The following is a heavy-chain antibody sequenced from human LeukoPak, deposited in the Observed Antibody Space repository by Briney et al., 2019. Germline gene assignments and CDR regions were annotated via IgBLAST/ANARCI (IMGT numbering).Heavy chain of an antibody. CDR1: GYTFTGYY. CDR3: ARDPKPRPTLYYYYYYMDV. J-gene: IGHJ6*03. Sequence: ASVKVSCKASGYTFTGYYMHWVRQAPGQGLEWMGWINPNSGGTNYAQKFQGRVTMTRDTSISTAYMELSRLRSDDTAVYYCARDPKPRPTLYYYYYYMDVWGKGTTVTVSS. D-gene: IGHD6-25*01. V-gene: IGHV1-2*02. CDR2: INPNSGGT.